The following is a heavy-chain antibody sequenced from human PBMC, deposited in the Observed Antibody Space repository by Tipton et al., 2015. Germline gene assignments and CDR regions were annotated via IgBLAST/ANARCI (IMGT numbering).Heavy chain of an antibody. CDR1: AYSITSDYY. Sequence: TLSLTCAVSAYSITSDYYWGWIRQPPGKGLEWIGSISHSGNTYYNPSLKSRVTISVDTSKNQFSLRVRSVTAADTAVYYCARVRSSSAWYLSDFDCWGQGTLVAVSS. D-gene: IGHD6-13*01. J-gene: IGHJ4*02. CDR3: ARVRSSSAWYLSDFDC. CDR2: ISHSGNT. V-gene: IGHV4-38-2*01.